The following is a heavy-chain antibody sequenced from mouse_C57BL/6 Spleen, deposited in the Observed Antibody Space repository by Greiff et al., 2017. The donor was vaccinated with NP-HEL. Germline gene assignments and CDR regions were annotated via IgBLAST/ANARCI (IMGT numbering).Heavy chain of an antibody. V-gene: IGHV10-1*01. Sequence: EVQGVESGGGLVQPKGSLKLPCAASGFSFNTYAMNWVRQAPGKGLEWVASIRSKSNNYATYYADSVKDRFTISRDDSESMLYLQMNNLKTEDTAMYYCVGSNPYYAMDYWGQGTSVTVSS. CDR2: IRSKSNNYAT. CDR3: VGSNPYYAMDY. CDR1: GFSFNTYA. D-gene: IGHD2-5*01. J-gene: IGHJ4*01.